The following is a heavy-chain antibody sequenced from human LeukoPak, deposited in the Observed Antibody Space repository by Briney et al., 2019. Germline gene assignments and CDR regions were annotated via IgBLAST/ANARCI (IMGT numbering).Heavy chain of an antibody. CDR1: GYSFTSYW. D-gene: IGHD2-15*01. Sequence: GEPLKISCKGSGYSFTSYWIGWVRQMPGKGLEWMGIIYPGDSDTRYSPSFQGQVTISADKSISTAYLQWSSLKASDTAVYYCARVGPPDRYCSGGSCFSPPFDYWGQGTLVTVSS. V-gene: IGHV5-51*01. CDR3: ARVGPPDRYCSGGSCFSPPFDY. J-gene: IGHJ4*02. CDR2: IYPGDSDT.